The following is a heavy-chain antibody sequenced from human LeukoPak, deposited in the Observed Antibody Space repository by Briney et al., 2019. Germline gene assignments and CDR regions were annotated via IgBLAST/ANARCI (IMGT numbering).Heavy chain of an antibody. J-gene: IGHJ5*02. CDR2: MNPNSGNT. V-gene: IGHV1-8*01. Sequence: ASVKVSCTASGYTFTSYDINWVRQATGQGLEWMGWMNPNSGNTGYAQKFQGRVTMTRNTSISTAYMELSSLRSEDTAVYYCARVGRITMVRVNWFDPWGQGTLVTVSS. D-gene: IGHD3-10*01. CDR1: GYTFTSYD. CDR3: ARVGRITMVRVNWFDP.